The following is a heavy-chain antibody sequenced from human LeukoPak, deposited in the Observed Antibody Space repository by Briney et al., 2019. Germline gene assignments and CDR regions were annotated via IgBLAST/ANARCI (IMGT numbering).Heavy chain of an antibody. CDR2: ISGSGDST. CDR3: AKEKQRNFDY. V-gene: IGHV3-23*01. Sequence: GGSLRLSCAASGLTFSSYSMNWVRQAPGKGLEWFSGISGSGDSTYYGDSVKGRFTISRDNSKNTLYLQMNSLRAEDTAVYYCAKEKQRNFDYWGQGTLVTVSS. J-gene: IGHJ4*02. CDR1: GLTFSSYS.